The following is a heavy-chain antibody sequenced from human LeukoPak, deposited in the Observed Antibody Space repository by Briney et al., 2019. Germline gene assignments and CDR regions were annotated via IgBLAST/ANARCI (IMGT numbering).Heavy chain of an antibody. J-gene: IGHJ4*02. Sequence: PSETLSLTCTVSGGSVSSSTHYWGWIRQPPGNGLEWIGIIFYTGTTYKNPSLESRVTVSRDKSQNQFTLKMKSVTAADTAVYYRARLPWSDTSGYFDFWGQGIQVTVSS. CDR3: ARLPWSDTSGYFDF. D-gene: IGHD3-22*01. CDR1: GGSVSSSTHY. V-gene: IGHV4-39*01. CDR2: IFYTGTT.